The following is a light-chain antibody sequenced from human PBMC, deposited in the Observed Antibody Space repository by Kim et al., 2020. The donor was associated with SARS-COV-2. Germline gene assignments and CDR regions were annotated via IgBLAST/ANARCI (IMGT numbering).Light chain of an antibody. CDR3: TSYTSSDTLV. V-gene: IGLV2-14*03. J-gene: IGLJ2*01. Sequence: QSALTQPASVSGSPGQSITLSCTGTSSDVGGYNYVSWYQQHPGKAPKLMIYDVSYRPSGVSNRFSGSKSGNTASLTISGLQAEDEADYYCTSYTSSDTLVFGGGTQLTVL. CDR1: SSDVGGYNY. CDR2: DVS.